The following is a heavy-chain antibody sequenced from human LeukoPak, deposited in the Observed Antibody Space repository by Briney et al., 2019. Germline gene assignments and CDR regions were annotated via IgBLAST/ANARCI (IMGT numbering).Heavy chain of an antibody. J-gene: IGHJ4*02. CDR2: IIPIFGTA. CDR3: ARAYSSNWYYFDY. CDR1: GGTLSSYI. Sequence: GASVKVSCKASGGTLSSYIINWVRQAPGQGLEWMGGIIPIFGTADYAQKFQGRVTITADESTSTAYMELSSLRSEDTAVYYCARAYSSNWYYFDYWGQGTLVTVSS. D-gene: IGHD6-19*01. V-gene: IGHV1-69*13.